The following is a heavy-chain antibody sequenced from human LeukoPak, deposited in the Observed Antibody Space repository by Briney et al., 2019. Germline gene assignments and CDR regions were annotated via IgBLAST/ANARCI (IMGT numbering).Heavy chain of an antibody. Sequence: SETLSLTCTVSGYSISSGYYWGWIRQPPGKGLEWIGSIYHSGSTYYNPSLKSRVTMSVDTSKNQFPLKLSSVTAADTAVYYCAREESPTPRRSYFQHWGQGTLVTVSS. J-gene: IGHJ1*01. CDR3: AREESPTPRRSYFQH. V-gene: IGHV4-38-2*02. CDR2: IYHSGST. CDR1: GYSISSGYY.